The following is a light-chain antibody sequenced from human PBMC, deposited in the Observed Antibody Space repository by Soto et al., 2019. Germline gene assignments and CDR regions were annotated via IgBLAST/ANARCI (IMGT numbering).Light chain of an antibody. CDR1: SRDVGRYTL. Sequence: QSALTHPASVSGSPGQSITISCTGTSRDVGRYTLVSWYQQHPGKAPKLMIYEVSKWPSGVSNRCSGSKSGNTASLTISGLQAEDEADYYCCSYADGVTLVFGGGTKLTVL. CDR3: CSYADGVTLV. CDR2: EVS. J-gene: IGLJ3*02. V-gene: IGLV2-23*02.